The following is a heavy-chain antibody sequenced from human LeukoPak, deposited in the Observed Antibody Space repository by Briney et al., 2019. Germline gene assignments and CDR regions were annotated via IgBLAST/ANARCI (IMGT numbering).Heavy chain of an antibody. CDR3: ARAGVGATDY. J-gene: IGHJ4*02. CDR1: GYTFTGYY. D-gene: IGHD1-26*01. CDR2: INPNSGST. Sequence: ASVKVSCKASGYTFTGYYMHWVRQAPGQGLEWMGWINPNSGSTNYAQKFQGRVTMTRDTSISTAYMELSRLRSDDTAVYYCARAGVGATDYWGQGTLVTVSS. V-gene: IGHV1-2*02.